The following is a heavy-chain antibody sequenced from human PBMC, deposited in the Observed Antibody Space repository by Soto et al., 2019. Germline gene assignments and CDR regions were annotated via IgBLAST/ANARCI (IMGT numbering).Heavy chain of an antibody. CDR3: AHSEDIVVVGDYYGMDV. Sequence: QITLKESGPTLVKPTQTLTLTCTFSGFSLSTSGVGVGWIRQPPGKALEWLALIYWDDDKRYSPFLKSRLTIAKDTSENQVVIRMTNMDPVDTATYDCAHSEDIVVVGDYYGMDVWGQGTTVTVSS. CDR1: GFSLSTSGVG. J-gene: IGHJ6*02. D-gene: IGHD2-15*01. CDR2: IYWDDDK. V-gene: IGHV2-5*02.